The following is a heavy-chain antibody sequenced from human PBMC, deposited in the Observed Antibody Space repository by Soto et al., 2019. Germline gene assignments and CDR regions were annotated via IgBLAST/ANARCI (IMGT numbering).Heavy chain of an antibody. D-gene: IGHD4-17*01. CDR1: GFTFSSYA. V-gene: IGHV3-23*01. CDR3: AKAGWADYGDYGGAFDI. J-gene: IGHJ3*02. CDR2: ISGSGGST. Sequence: TGGSLRLSCAASGFTFSSYAMSWVRQAPGKGLEWVSAISGSGGSTYYADSVKGRFTISRDNSKNTLYLQMNSLRAEDTAVYYCAKAGWADYGDYGGAFDIWGQGTMVTVSS.